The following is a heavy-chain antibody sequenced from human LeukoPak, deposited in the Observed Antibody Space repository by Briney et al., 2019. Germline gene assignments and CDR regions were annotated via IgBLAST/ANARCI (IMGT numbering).Heavy chain of an antibody. CDR3: AKPPYPYDSSGYYGPFDY. V-gene: IGHV3-23*01. D-gene: IGHD3-22*01. Sequence: PGGSLRLSCAASGFTFSNYAMSWVRQAPGKGLEWVSAISGSGDNTYYADSVKGRFTISRDNSKNTLYLQMNSLRAEDTAEYYCAKPPYPYDSSGYYGPFDYWGRGTLVTVSS. J-gene: IGHJ4*02. CDR2: ISGSGDNT. CDR1: GFTFSNYA.